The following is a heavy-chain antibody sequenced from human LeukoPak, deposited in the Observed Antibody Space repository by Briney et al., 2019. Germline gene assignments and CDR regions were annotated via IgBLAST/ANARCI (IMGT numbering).Heavy chain of an antibody. CDR1: GFTFSSSA. CDR3: AKGKVVAGIDY. Sequence: PGGSLRLSCVASGFTFSSSAMSWVRQAPGKGLEWVSAISGGGGSTYYADSVKGRFTISRDNSKNTLYLQMNSLRAEDTALYYCAKGKVVAGIDYWGQGTLVTVSS. J-gene: IGHJ4*02. CDR2: ISGGGGST. V-gene: IGHV3-23*01. D-gene: IGHD2-15*01.